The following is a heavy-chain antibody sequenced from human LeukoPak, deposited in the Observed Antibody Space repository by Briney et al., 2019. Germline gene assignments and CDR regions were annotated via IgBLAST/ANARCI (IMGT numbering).Heavy chain of an antibody. J-gene: IGHJ6*02. CDR3: ARVDSSGYYQLYYYGMDV. V-gene: IGHV1-18*01. CDR2: ISADNGNT. CDR1: GYTFTSYG. D-gene: IGHD3-22*01. Sequence: ASVKVSCKASGYTFTSYGISWVRQAPGQGLEWMGWISADNGNTNYAQKVQGRVTMTTDTSTSTAYMELSSLRSEDTAVYYCARVDSSGYYQLYYYGMDVWGQGTTVTVSS.